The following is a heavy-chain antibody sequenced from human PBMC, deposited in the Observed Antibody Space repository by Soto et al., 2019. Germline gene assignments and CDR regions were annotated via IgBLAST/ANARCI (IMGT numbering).Heavy chain of an antibody. D-gene: IGHD6-25*01. CDR2: IIPIFGTA. CDR3: ARGPAAPRPAADPTIDY. V-gene: IGHV1-69*13. Sequence: GASVKVSCKASGGTFSSYAISWVRQAPGQGLEWMGGIIPIFGTANYAQKFQGRATMTADESTSTAYRELSSLRSEDTAVYYCARGPAAPRPAADPTIDYWGQVTLVTVSS. CDR1: GGTFSSYA. J-gene: IGHJ4*02.